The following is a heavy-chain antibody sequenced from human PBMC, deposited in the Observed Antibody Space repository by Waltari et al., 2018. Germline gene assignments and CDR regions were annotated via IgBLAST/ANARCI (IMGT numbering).Heavy chain of an antibody. J-gene: IGHJ4*02. CDR2: INPNSEST. CDR1: GYTFSDYY. V-gene: IGHV1-2*02. Sequence: QVQLVQSGAEVKKPGASVKVSCKAFGYTFSDYYMHWVRQAPGQGLEWMGWINPNSESTKYALKFQGRVTLTRDTSINTVYMELSSLRSDDTALYYCARDGSFDFWGQGTLVTVSS. CDR3: ARDGSFDF.